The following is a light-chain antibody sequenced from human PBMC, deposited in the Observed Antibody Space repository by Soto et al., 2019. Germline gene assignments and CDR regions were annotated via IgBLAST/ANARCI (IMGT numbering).Light chain of an antibody. CDR1: QSVSSSS. J-gene: IGKJ1*01. CDR3: QQYGSSPRT. Sequence: EIVLTQSPGTLPLSPGERATLSCRASQSVSSSSLAWYQQRRGQAPRLLIHGASSRATGIPDRFSGSGSGTDFTLTISRLEPEDFAVYYCQQYGSSPRTFGQGTKVDIK. V-gene: IGKV3-20*01. CDR2: GAS.